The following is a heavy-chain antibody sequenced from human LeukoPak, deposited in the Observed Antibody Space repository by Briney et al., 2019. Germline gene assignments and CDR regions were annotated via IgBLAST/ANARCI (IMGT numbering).Heavy chain of an antibody. CDR3: ASSPGIAVAGNY. J-gene: IGHJ4*02. CDR2: INPNSGGT. D-gene: IGHD6-19*01. Sequence: GSVWVSCEASGYTFTGYNMHWVRPAPGQGLEWVGRINPNSGGTNYAQKVQGRVTMTRDASISTAYMELSRLRSDDTAVYYCASSPGIAVAGNYWGQGTLVTVSS. V-gene: IGHV1-2*06. CDR1: GYTFTGYN.